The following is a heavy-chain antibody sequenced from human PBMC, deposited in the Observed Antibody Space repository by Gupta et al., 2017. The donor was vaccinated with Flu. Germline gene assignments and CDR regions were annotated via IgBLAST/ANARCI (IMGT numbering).Heavy chain of an antibody. Sequence: CSDDAFGWVRQAPGQGPEWMGGVIPRLDTVNYAQKFQGRVSITADESTSTAYMELSRLRSEDTAVYYCANSRDFGFNWFDPWGQGTLVTVTS. CDR1: CSDDA. D-gene: IGHD3-22*01. CDR3: ANSRDFGFNWFDP. J-gene: IGHJ5*02. V-gene: IGHV1-69*01. CDR2: VIPRLDTV.